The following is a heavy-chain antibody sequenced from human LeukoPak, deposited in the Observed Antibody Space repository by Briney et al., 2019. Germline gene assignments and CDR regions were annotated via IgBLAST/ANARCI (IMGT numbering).Heavy chain of an antibody. V-gene: IGHV3-23*01. Sequence: GGSLRLSCAASGFTFSSYAMSWVRQAPGKGLEWVSAISGSGGSTYYADSVKGRFTISRDNSKNTLYLQMNSLRAEDTAVYYCAKGGKDYGSGSYYPYYFDYWGQGTLVTVSS. J-gene: IGHJ4*02. D-gene: IGHD3-10*01. CDR2: ISGSGGST. CDR3: AKGGKDYGSGSYYPYYFDY. CDR1: GFTFSSYA.